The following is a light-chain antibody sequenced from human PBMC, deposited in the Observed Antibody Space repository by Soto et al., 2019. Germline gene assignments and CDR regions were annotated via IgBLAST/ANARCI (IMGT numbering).Light chain of an antibody. V-gene: IGKV1-9*01. CDR3: QQLNTYPLT. CDR2: AAS. CDR1: QGISSY. J-gene: IGKJ4*01. Sequence: DIQLTQSPSFLSASVGDRVTITCRASQGISSYLAWYQQKPGKAPKVLIYAASTLQSGVPSRFSGSGSGTEFTLTISSLKTEDFATYYCQQLNTYPLTFGGGTKVVIK.